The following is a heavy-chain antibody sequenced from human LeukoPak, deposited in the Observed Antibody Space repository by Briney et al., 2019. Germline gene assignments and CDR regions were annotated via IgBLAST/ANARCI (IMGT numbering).Heavy chain of an antibody. V-gene: IGHV3-23*01. Sequence: PGGSLRLSCAASGFTFNSYAMTWVRQGAGRGLEWVSTISGTSGTASYADSVEGRFSISRDDSKNTVYLQMTSLRVEDTAVYFCARVQPYNNDEYNWSDPWGQGTQVTVSS. CDR1: GFTFNSYA. D-gene: IGHD3-10*01. CDR2: ISGTSGTA. CDR3: ARVQPYNNDEYNWSDP. J-gene: IGHJ5*02.